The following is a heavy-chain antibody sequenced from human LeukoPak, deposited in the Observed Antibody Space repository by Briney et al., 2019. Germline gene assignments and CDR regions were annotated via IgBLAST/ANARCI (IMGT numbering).Heavy chain of an antibody. D-gene: IGHD7-27*01. CDR1: GFTFSNYA. J-gene: IGHJ4*02. CDR3: ATSLGPLTEY. CDR2: ISGSGGST. Sequence: GGSLRLSCAASGFTFSNYAMSWVRQAPGKGLEWVSAISGSGGSTYYADSVEGRFTISRDNAKNTLYLQMNSLKGEDTAVYYCATSLGPLTEYWGQGTLVTVSS. V-gene: IGHV3-23*01.